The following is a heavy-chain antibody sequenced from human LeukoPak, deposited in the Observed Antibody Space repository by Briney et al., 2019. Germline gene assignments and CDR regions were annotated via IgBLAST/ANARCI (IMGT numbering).Heavy chain of an antibody. V-gene: IGHV3-23*01. D-gene: IGHD3-10*01. CDR2: FSGGGGKT. CDR1: GFIFSSYA. Sequence: PGGSLTLFCAACGFIFSSYAMSWLRQAPGKGLEWVSTFSGGGGKTYYADSVRGRFTISRDNSKNTLYLQMNSLRAEDTAVYNWAKGDFYGSGRDYYYYMDVWGKGTTVTISS. CDR3: AKGDFYGSGRDYYYYMDV. J-gene: IGHJ6*03.